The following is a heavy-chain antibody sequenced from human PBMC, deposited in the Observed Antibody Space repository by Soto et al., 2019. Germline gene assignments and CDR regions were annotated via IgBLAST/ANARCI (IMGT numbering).Heavy chain of an antibody. V-gene: IGHV4-39*01. CDR2: IFYSGRT. J-gene: IGHJ4*02. CDR3: EKREYVIGVFAY. D-gene: IGHD3-10*01. CDR1: GHSMSNTGYF. Sequence: SETLSLTCTVSGHSMSNTGYFWSWIRQHPWSGLQWIGSIFYSGRTYYNPSLKNRVTISVDTSKNQFYLKLTSVTAVDRGVYYFEKREYVIGVFAYWGQGTPVTVSS.